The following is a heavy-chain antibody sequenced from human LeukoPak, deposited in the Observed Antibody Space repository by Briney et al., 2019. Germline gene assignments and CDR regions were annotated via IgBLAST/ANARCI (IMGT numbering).Heavy chain of an antibody. CDR3: AKDNVKVTTIRRVPHYMDV. CDR2: ISGSGGST. V-gene: IGHV3-23*01. Sequence: GGSLRLSCAASGFTFSSYGMSWVRQAPGKGLEWVSAISGSGGSTYYADSVKGRFTISRDNSKNTLYLQMSSLTAEDTAVYYCAKDNVKVTTIRRVPHYMDVWGKGATVTISS. D-gene: IGHD5-12*01. J-gene: IGHJ6*03. CDR1: GFTFSSYG.